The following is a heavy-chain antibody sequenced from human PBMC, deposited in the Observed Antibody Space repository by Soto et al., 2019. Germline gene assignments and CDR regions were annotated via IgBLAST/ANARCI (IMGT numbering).Heavy chain of an antibody. CDR2: INPNSGGT. CDR1: GYTFTGYY. CDR3: ARAERGGNPYYFDY. Sequence: ASVKVSCKASGYTFTGYYMHWVRQAPGQGLEWMGWINPNSGGTNYAQRFQGWVTMTRDTSISTAYMELSRLRSDDTAVYYCARAERGGNPYYFDYWGQGTLVTVSS. J-gene: IGHJ4*02. V-gene: IGHV1-2*04. D-gene: IGHD2-15*01.